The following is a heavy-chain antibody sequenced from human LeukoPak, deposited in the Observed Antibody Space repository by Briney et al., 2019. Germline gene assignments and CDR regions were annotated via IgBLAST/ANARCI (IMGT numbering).Heavy chain of an antibody. J-gene: IGHJ4*02. V-gene: IGHV3-23*01. CDR3: AKDSGGIAAAGTFDY. CDR2: ISGSGGNT. D-gene: IGHD6-13*01. Sequence: GGSLRLSCAASGFTFDDYAMHWVRQAPGKGLEWVSGISGSGGNTYYADSVKGRFTISRDNSKNTLYLQMNSLRAEDTAVYYCAKDSGGIAAAGTFDYWGQGTLVTVSS. CDR1: GFTFDDYA.